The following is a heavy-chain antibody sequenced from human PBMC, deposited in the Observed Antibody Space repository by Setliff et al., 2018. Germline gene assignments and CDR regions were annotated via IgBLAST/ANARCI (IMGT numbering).Heavy chain of an antibody. J-gene: IGHJ4*02. V-gene: IGHV3-7*01. CDR2: IKQDGSEK. CDR3: ARDGGEY. Sequence: GGSLRLSCAASGFTVNTNYMTWARQAPGKGLEWVANIKQDGSEKYYVDSVKGRFTISRDNAKNALYLQMNSLRAEDTAVYYCARDGGEYWGQGTLVTVSS. D-gene: IGHD3-16*01. CDR1: GFTVNTNY.